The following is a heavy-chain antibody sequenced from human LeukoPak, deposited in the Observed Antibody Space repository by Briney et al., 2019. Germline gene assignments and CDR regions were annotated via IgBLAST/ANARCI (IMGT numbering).Heavy chain of an antibody. D-gene: IGHD2-21*02. V-gene: IGHV4-59*08. J-gene: IGHJ4*02. Sequence: PSETLSLTCTVSGGSLSSYYWSWIRQPPGKGLEWIGDIYYSGSTNYNPSLKSRVTISVDTSKNQFSLKLSSVTAADTAVYYCARWGGDYGLGYWGQGTLVTVSS. CDR1: GGSLSSYY. CDR3: ARWGGDYGLGY. CDR2: IYYSGST.